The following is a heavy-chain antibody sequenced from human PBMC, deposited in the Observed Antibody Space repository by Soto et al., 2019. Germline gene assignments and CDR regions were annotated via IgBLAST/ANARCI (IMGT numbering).Heavy chain of an antibody. Sequence: EVQLVESGGGLVQPGGSLRLSCVASGFTFWGDWMSWVRQAPGKGLEWVANIKQDGSAKQYLDSVRGRFTISRDNSKNSVYLQMNSLRAEDTALYYCARDFYGGFSYGPGDNWSQGTLVTVSS. CDR1: GFTFWGDW. CDR2: IKQDGSAK. D-gene: IGHD2-15*01. J-gene: IGHJ4*02. V-gene: IGHV3-7*01. CDR3: ARDFYGGFSYGPGDN.